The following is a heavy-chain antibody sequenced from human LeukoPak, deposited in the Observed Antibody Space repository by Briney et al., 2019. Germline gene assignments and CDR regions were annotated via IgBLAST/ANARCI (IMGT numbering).Heavy chain of an antibody. Sequence: ASVKVSCKASGYTFTGYYMHWVRQAPGQGLEWMGWINPNSGGTNYAQKFQGWVTMTRDTSISTAYMELSRLRSDDTAVYYCARCDYVWGNYRYRPILYFDFWGQGTLVTVSS. D-gene: IGHD3-16*02. J-gene: IGHJ4*02. CDR2: INPNSGGT. V-gene: IGHV1-2*04. CDR3: ARCDYVWGNYRYRPILYFDF. CDR1: GYTFTGYY.